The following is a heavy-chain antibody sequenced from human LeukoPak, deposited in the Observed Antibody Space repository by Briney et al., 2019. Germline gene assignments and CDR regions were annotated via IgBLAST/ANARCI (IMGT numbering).Heavy chain of an antibody. V-gene: IGHV3-23*01. CDR2: ISGSGGST. Sequence: ASVKVSCKASGYTFSSYAMSWVRQAPGKGLEWVSAISGSGGSTYYADSVKGRFTISRDNSKNTLYLQMNSLRAEDTAVYYCAKVLRYFDWQLDYWGQGTLVTVSS. J-gene: IGHJ4*02. CDR1: GYTFSSYA. D-gene: IGHD3-9*01. CDR3: AKVLRYFDWQLDY.